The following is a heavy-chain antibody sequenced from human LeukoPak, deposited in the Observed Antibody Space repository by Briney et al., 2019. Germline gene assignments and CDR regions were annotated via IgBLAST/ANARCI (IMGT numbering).Heavy chain of an antibody. Sequence: GGSLRLSCAASGLAFSSYEMNWVRQAPGKGLEWVSYIRSTSNTIYYADSVKGRFTISRDNAKNSLYLQMNSLRAEDTAVYYCARDFGRWFIDYWGQGTLVTVSS. CDR3: ARDFGRWFIDY. D-gene: IGHD4-23*01. J-gene: IGHJ4*02. CDR2: IRSTSNTI. V-gene: IGHV3-48*03. CDR1: GLAFSSYE.